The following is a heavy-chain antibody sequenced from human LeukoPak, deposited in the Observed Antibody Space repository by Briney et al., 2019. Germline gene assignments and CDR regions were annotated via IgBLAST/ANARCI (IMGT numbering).Heavy chain of an antibody. J-gene: IGHJ6*03. D-gene: IGHD3/OR15-3a*01. CDR3: ATVIFGYYYYMDV. CDR1: GYTFTSYD. CDR2: MNPNSGNT. Sequence: ASVKVSCKASGYTFTSYDINWVRQATGQGLEWMGWMNPNSGNTGYAQKFQGRVTMTEDTSTDTAYMELSSLRSEDTAVYYCATVIFGYYYYMDVWGKGTTVTVSS. V-gene: IGHV1-8*01.